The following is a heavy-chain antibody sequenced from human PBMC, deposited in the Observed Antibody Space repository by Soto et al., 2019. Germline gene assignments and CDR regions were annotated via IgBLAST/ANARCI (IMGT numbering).Heavy chain of an antibody. J-gene: IGHJ5*02. Sequence: PGGSLRLSCAASGFTFSNYWMHWVRQASGKGLVWVSRINSDGSSTTYADSVKGRFTISRDNAKNTLYLQMNSLRAEDTAVYYCARPTIVTNNWFDPWGQGTLVTVSS. CDR2: INSDGSST. D-gene: IGHD4-4*01. CDR1: GFTFSNYW. V-gene: IGHV3-74*01. CDR3: ARPTIVTNNWFDP.